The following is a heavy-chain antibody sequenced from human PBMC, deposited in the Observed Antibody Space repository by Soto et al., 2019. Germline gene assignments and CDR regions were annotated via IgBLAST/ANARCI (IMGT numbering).Heavy chain of an antibody. CDR2: ISYDGSNK. CDR1: GFTFSSYG. Sequence: PGGSLRLSCAASGFTFSSYGMHWVRQAPGKGLEWVAVISYDGSNKYYADSVKGRFTISRDNSKNTLYLQMNSLRAEDTAVYYCAKGLLYYYDSSGYYDYWGQGTLVTVSS. CDR3: AKGLLYYYDSSGYYDY. V-gene: IGHV3-30*18. J-gene: IGHJ4*02. D-gene: IGHD3-22*01.